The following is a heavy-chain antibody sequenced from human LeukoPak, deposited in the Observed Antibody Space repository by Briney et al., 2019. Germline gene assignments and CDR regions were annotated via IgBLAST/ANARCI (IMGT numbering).Heavy chain of an antibody. CDR3: ARGGPAAGRFDY. CDR2: IRYDESNK. D-gene: IGHD6-13*01. CDR1: GFTFSNYG. J-gene: IGHJ4*02. Sequence: GGSLRLSCAASGFTFSNYGMHWVRQAPGKGLEWVAFIRYDESNKYYADSVKGRFTISRDNSKNTLYLQMNSLRAEDTAVYYCARGGPAAGRFDYWGQGTLVTVSS. V-gene: IGHV3-30*02.